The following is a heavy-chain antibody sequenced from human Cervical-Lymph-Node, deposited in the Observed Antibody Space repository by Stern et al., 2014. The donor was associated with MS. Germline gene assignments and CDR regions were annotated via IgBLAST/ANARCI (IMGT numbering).Heavy chain of an antibody. CDR1: GFTFSSYA. D-gene: IGHD2-15*01. CDR3: AKEGRLGYCSGGSCYPIY. CDR2: ISGSGGNP. J-gene: IGHJ4*02. V-gene: IGHV3-23*04. Sequence: EVQLVESGGGLVQPGGSLRLSCAASGFTFSSYAMSWVRQAPGKGLEWISGISGSGGNPYYANSVKGRFTISRDMSKNTLYLQMSSLRAEDTAEYYCAKEGRLGYCSGGSCYPIYWGQGTLVTVSS.